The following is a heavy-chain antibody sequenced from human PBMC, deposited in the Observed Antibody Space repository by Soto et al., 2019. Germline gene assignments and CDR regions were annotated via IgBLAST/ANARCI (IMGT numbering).Heavy chain of an antibody. D-gene: IGHD3-22*01. V-gene: IGHV6-1*01. J-gene: IGHJ3*02. CDR1: GDSSSSNSAA. CDR2: TYYRSKWYN. CDR3: ARVVFVVVITTSQNDAFDI. Sequence: SQTLSLPCAISGDSSSSNSAAWNWIRPSPSRGLEWLGRTYYRSKWYNDYAVSVKSRITINPDTSKNQFSLQLNSVTPEDTAVYYCARVVFVVVITTSQNDAFDIWGQGTMVTVSS.